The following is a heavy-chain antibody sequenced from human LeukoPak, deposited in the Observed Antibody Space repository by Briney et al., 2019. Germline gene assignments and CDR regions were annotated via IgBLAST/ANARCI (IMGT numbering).Heavy chain of an antibody. J-gene: IGHJ6*03. CDR1: GGSISSSSYY. CDR2: INHSGST. CDR3: ARPKALQASRYMDV. Sequence: SETLSLTCTVSGGSISSSSYYWSWIRQPPGKGLEWIGEINHSGSTNYNPSLKSRVTISVDTSKNQFSLKLSSVTAADTAVYYCARPKALQASRYMDVWGKGTTVTVSS. V-gene: IGHV4-39*07.